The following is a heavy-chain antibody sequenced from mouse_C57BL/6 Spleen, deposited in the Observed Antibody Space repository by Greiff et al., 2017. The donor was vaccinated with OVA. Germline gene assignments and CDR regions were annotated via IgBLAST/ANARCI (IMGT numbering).Heavy chain of an antibody. CDR3: ARDSNYVLDY. V-gene: IGHV5-4*01. CDR1: GFTFSSYA. J-gene: IGHJ2*01. D-gene: IGHD2-5*01. CDR2: ISDGGSYT. Sequence: EVNLVESGGGLVKPGGSLKLSCAASGFTFSSYAMSWVRQTPEKRLEWVATISDGGSYTYYPDNVKGRFTISRDNAKNNLYLQMSHLKSEDTAMYYCARDSNYVLDYWGQGTTLTVSS.